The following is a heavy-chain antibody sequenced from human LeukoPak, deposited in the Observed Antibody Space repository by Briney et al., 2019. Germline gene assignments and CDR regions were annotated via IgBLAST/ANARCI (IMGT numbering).Heavy chain of an antibody. J-gene: IGHJ6*02. Sequence: PGGSLRLSCAASGFTFSSYWMSWVRQAPGKGLEWVANIKQDGSEKYYVDSVKGRFTISRDNAKNSLYLQMNSLRAEDTAVYYCARRDCSSTSCPYYYYGMDVWGQGTTVTVSS. D-gene: IGHD2-2*01. CDR3: ARRDCSSTSCPYYYYGMDV. CDR1: GFTFSSYW. V-gene: IGHV3-7*01. CDR2: IKQDGSEK.